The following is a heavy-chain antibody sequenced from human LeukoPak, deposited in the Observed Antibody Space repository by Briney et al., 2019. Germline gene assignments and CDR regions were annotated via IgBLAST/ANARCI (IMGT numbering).Heavy chain of an antibody. CDR2: ISSSGSTI. D-gene: IGHD2-21*02. Sequence: GGSLRLSCAASGFTFSSYAMSWVRQAPGKGLEWVSYISSSGSTIYYADSVKGRFTISRDNAKNSLYLQMNSLRAEDTAVYYCARMVPAKPDIVVVTATHYYFDYWGQETLVTVSS. CDR3: ARMVPAKPDIVVVTATHYYFDY. CDR1: GFTFSSYA. J-gene: IGHJ4*02. V-gene: IGHV3-48*04.